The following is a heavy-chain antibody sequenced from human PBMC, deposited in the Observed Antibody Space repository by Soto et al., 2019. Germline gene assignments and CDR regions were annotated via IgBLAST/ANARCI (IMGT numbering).Heavy chain of an antibody. CDR3: AKDIAHSSGWCFDY. CDR1: GFTFDDYT. CDR2: ISWDGGST. V-gene: IGHV3-43*01. J-gene: IGHJ4*02. D-gene: IGHD6-19*01. Sequence: GGSLRLSCAASGFTFDDYTMHWVRQAPGKGLEWVSLISWDGGSTYYADSVKGRFTISRDNSKNSLYLQMNSLRTEDTALYYCAKDIAHSSGWCFDYWGQGTLVTVSS.